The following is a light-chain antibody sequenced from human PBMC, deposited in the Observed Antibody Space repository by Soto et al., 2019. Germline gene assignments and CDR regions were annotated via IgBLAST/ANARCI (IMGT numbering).Light chain of an antibody. CDR2: AAS. CDR1: QGISSY. CDR3: QQYYSYPSAFT. J-gene: IGKJ3*01. V-gene: IGKV1-8*01. Sequence: AIRMTQSPSSFSASTGDRVTITCRASQGISSYLAWYQQKPGKAPKLLIYAASTLQSGVPSRFSGSGSGTDFTLTISCLQSEDFATYYCQQYYSYPSAFTFGPGTKVDIK.